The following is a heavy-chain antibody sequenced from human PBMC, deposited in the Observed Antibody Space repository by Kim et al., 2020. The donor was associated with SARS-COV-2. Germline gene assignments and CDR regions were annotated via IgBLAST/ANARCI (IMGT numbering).Heavy chain of an antibody. V-gene: IGHV3-53*01. CDR2: IYTGGST. Sequence: GGSLRLSCAASGLTVSSNYMSWVRQAPGKGLEWVSVIYTGGSTYYADSVKGRFTISRDNSKNTLYLQMNSLRAEDTAADYFSRKRGTGTLYYFDYWGQGT. D-gene: IGHD3-9*01. CDR3: SRKRGTGTLYYFDY. J-gene: IGHJ4*02. CDR1: GLTVSSNY.